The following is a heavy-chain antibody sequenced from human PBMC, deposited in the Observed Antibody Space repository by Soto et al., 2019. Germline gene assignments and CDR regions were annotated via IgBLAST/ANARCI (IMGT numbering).Heavy chain of an antibody. CDR2: IIPILGIA. V-gene: IGHV1-69*02. J-gene: IGHJ4*02. D-gene: IGHD3-22*01. CDR3: ARGLNYDSISLGDY. Sequence: QVQLVQSGAEVKKPGSSVKVSCKASGGTFSSYTISWVRQAPGQGLEWRGRIIPILGIANYAQKFQGRVTITADKSTSTAYMELSNLRSEDTAVYYCARGLNYDSISLGDYSGQGTLVTVSS. CDR1: GGTFSSYT.